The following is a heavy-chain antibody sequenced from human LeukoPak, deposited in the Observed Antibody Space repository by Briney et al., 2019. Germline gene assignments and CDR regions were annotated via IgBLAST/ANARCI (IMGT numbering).Heavy chain of an antibody. V-gene: IGHV4-4*07. CDR2: IYTSGST. CDR1: GGSISSYY. D-gene: IGHD2-2*01. CDR3: ARDPYCSSTSCPTRWFDP. J-gene: IGHJ5*02. Sequence: PSETQSLTCTVSGGSISSYYWSWIRQPAGKGLEWIGRIYTSGSTNYNPSLKSRVTMSVDTSKNQFSLKLSSVTAADTAVYYCARDPYCSSTSCPTRWFDPWGQGTLVTVSS.